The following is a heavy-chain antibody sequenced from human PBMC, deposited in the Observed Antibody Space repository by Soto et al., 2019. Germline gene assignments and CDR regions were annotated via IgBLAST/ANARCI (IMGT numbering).Heavy chain of an antibody. D-gene: IGHD2-15*01. CDR2: IWYDGSNK. CDR1: GFTFSSYG. CDR3: AREAGGSCPDY. J-gene: IGHJ4*02. V-gene: IGHV3-33*01. Sequence: QVQLVESGGGVVQPGRSLRLSCAASGFTFSSYGMHWVRQAPGKGLEWVAVIWYDGSNKYYADSVKGRFTISRDNSKNTLYLQMNSLRAEDTAVYSCAREAGGSCPDYWGQGTLVTVSS.